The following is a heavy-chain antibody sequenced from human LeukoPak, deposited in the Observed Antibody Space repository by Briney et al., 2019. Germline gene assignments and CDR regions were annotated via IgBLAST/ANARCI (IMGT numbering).Heavy chain of an antibody. Sequence: PSETLSLTCTVSGGSIGSNYWSWIRQSAGKGLEWIGRVYTSGRTNYNPSLKSRVTMSVDTSKNQFSLKLSSVTAADTAVYYCARDTAGYFDWVTSHVFDIWGQGTMVTVSS. V-gene: IGHV4-4*07. D-gene: IGHD3-9*01. J-gene: IGHJ3*02. CDR1: GGSIGSNY. CDR2: VYTSGRT. CDR3: ARDTAGYFDWVTSHVFDI.